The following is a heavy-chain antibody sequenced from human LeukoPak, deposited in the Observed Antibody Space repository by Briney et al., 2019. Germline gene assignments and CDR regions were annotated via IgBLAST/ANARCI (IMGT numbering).Heavy chain of an antibody. CDR3: ARGVVAVADTAGYFDY. Sequence: SETLSLTCTVSGASVSSYYWSWIRQPPGKGPEWIGYFSYSGSTNYNPSLKSRVTISVDTSKNQFSLKLSSVTAADTAVYYCARGVVAVADTAGYFDYWGQGTLVTVSS. J-gene: IGHJ4*02. D-gene: IGHD6-19*01. CDR1: GASVSSYY. CDR2: FSYSGST. V-gene: IGHV4-59*02.